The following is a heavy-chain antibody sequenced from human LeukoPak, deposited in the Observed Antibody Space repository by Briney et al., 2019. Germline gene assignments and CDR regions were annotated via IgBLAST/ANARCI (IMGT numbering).Heavy chain of an antibody. Sequence: SETLSLTCTVSSYSISSANYWGWIRQPPGKGLEWIGSMYHSGSTYYNPSLKSRVTISVDTSENQFSLKLTSVTAADTAVYYCARSGTYYWFDSWGQGTLVTVSS. V-gene: IGHV4-38-2*02. J-gene: IGHJ5*01. CDR3: ARSGTYYWFDS. CDR2: MYHSGST. CDR1: SYSISSANY. D-gene: IGHD1-26*01.